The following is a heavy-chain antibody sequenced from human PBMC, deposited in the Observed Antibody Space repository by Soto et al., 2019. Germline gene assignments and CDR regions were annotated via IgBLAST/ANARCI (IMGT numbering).Heavy chain of an antibody. J-gene: IGHJ4*02. CDR3: AKSGPTNYFDF. CDR1: GFTFSTFA. Sequence: EVQLLESGGGFVQPGGSLRLSCAASGFTFSTFAMNWVRQAPGKGLEWVSGITGGSGFTFYADSVKGRFTISRDDSENTLFLQMSSLRAEDTAKYYCAKSGPTNYFDFWGQETLVTVSS. CDR2: ITGGSGFT. V-gene: IGHV3-23*01. D-gene: IGHD1-26*01.